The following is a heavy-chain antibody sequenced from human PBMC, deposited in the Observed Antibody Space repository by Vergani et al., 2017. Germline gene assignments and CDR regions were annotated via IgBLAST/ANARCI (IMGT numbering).Heavy chain of an antibody. D-gene: IGHD3-10*01. CDR1: GGSFSGYY. CDR3: ARDYGSGSLDY. Sequence: QVQLQQWGAGLLKPSETLSLTCAVYGGSFSGYYWSWIRQHPGKGLEWIGYIYYSGSTYYNPSLKSRVTISVDTSKNQFSLKLSSVTAADTAVYYCARDYGSGSLDYWGQGTLVTVSS. J-gene: IGHJ4*02. CDR2: IYYSGST. V-gene: IGHV4-34*01.